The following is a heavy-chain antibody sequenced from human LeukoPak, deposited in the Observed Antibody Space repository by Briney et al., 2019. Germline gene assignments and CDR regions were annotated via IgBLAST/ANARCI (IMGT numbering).Heavy chain of an antibody. Sequence: PGGSLRLSCAASGFTFSSYGMRWVRQAPGKGLEWVSGISGSGGSTYYADSVKGRFTISRDNSKNTLYLQMNSLRAEDTAVDYCAKRIAAPGPSFDYWGQGTLVTVSS. J-gene: IGHJ4*02. CDR1: GFTFSSYG. V-gene: IGHV3-23*01. CDR2: ISGSGGST. CDR3: AKRIAAPGPSFDY. D-gene: IGHD6-13*01.